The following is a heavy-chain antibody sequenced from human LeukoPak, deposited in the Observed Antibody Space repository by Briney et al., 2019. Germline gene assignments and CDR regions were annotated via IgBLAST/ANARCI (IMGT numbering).Heavy chain of an antibody. J-gene: IGHJ4*02. Sequence: PGGSLRLSCAASGFTFSTYSMNWVRQAPGKGLEWVSYISSSGSTIYYADSVKGRFTISRDNANNSLYLQMHSLRAEDTALYYCARPGSTSPLGHWGQGTLVTVSS. D-gene: IGHD5-12*01. V-gene: IGHV3-48*04. CDR1: GFTFSTYS. CDR2: ISSSGSTI. CDR3: ARPGSTSPLGH.